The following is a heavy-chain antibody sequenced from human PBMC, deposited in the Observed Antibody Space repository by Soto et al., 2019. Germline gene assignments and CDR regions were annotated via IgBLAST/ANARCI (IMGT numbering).Heavy chain of an antibody. D-gene: IGHD2-21*02. CDR3: ARLWGVTADRGNYQYYGMNV. V-gene: IGHV5-51*01. CDR1: GNSFPAYW. Sequence: GESLKISCKVSGNSFPAYWIAWVRQTPGKGLEWMGIIFPGDSDTRYSPSFEGQVTMSVDKSISTAYLQWSSLKASDSAMYYCARLWGVTADRGNYQYYGMNVWGQGTPVTAP. J-gene: IGHJ6*02. CDR2: IFPGDSDT.